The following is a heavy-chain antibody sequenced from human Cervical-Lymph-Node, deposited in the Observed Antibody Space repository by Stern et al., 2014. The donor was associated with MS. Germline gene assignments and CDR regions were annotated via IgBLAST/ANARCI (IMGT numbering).Heavy chain of an antibody. V-gene: IGHV1-18*04. CDR1: GYTFTSYG. J-gene: IGHJ6*02. Sequence: VQLVESGAEVKKPGASVKVSCKASGYTFTSYGISWARQAPGHGLEWMGWISAYKGNKNYAQKDQGRVTMTADTSTSTAYMELRSLRSDDTAVYYCARVGDFWAYGMDVWGQGTTVTVSS. D-gene: IGHD3-3*01. CDR2: ISAYKGNK. CDR3: ARVGDFWAYGMDV.